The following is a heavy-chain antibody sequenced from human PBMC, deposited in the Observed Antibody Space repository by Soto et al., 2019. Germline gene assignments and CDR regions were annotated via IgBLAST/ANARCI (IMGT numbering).Heavy chain of an antibody. D-gene: IGHD5-18*01. CDR1: GYTFTSYD. CDR2: MNPNSGNT. J-gene: IGHJ4*02. V-gene: IGHV1-8*01. Sequence: GASVKVSCKASGYTFTSYDINWVRQATGQGLEWMGWMNPNSGNTGYAQKFQGRVTMTRNTSISTAYMELSSLRSEDTAVYYCARLAARTRPQLWLLGYWGQGTLVTVSS. CDR3: ARLAARTRPQLWLLGY.